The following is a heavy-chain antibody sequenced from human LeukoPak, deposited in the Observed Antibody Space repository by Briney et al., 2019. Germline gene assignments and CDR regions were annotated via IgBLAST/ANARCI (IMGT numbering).Heavy chain of an antibody. J-gene: IGHJ5*02. D-gene: IGHD3-9*01. CDR2: ISSDGNNT. CDR1: GFTFSSCG. V-gene: IGHV3-30*18. Sequence: PGGSLRLSCIASGFTFSSCGMHWVRQAPGKGLEWVAVISSDGNNTYYADSVKGRFTISRDNSKNTLYLQMNSLRADDTAVYYCAKYYDLFTGYYAIDPWGQGTLVIVSS. CDR3: AKYYDLFTGYYAIDP.